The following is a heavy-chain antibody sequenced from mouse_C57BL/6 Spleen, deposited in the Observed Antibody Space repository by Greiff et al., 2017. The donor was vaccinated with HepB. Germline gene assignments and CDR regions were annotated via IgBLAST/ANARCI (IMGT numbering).Heavy chain of an antibody. CDR3: ARSLGYGSSFYFDY. V-gene: IGHV1-39*01. Sequence: EVKVVESGPELVKPGASVKISCKASGYSFTDYNMNWVKQSNGKSLEWIGVINPNYGTTSYNQKFKGKATLTVDQSSSTAYMQLNSLTSEDSAVYYCARSLGYGSSFYFDYWGQGTTLTVSS. D-gene: IGHD1-1*01. J-gene: IGHJ2*01. CDR2: INPNYGTT. CDR1: GYSFTDYN.